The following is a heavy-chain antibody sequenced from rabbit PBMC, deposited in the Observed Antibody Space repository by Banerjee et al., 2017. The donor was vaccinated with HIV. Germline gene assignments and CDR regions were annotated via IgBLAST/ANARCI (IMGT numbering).Heavy chain of an antibody. CDR2: IGTASGST. CDR1: GFDFSGGYD. Sequence: QSLEESGGDLVKPGGSLTLTCKASGFDFSGGYDMCWVRQAPGKGPEWIACIGTASGSTYYASWAKGRFTISKTSSTTVTLQVTSLTAADTATYFCARRLLGGGADGDGALDPWGQGTLVTVS. CDR3: ARRLLGGGADGDGALDP. V-gene: IGHV1S40*01. J-gene: IGHJ2*01. D-gene: IGHD2-1*01.